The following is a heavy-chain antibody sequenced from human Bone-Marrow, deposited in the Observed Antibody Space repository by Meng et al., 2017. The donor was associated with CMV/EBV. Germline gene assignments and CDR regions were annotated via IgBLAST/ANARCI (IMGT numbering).Heavy chain of an antibody. D-gene: IGHD3-16*01. J-gene: IGHJ6*02. CDR1: GFTFSSYS. V-gene: IGHV3-48*04. CDR3: ARDLNVGGGMDV. Sequence: GESLKISCAVSGFTFSSYSMNWVRQAPGKGLEWVSYITSSSSTTYYADSVKGRFTISRDNPKNSLYLQMNSLRAEDTAVYYCARDLNVGGGMDVWGQGTTVTVSS. CDR2: ITSSSSTT.